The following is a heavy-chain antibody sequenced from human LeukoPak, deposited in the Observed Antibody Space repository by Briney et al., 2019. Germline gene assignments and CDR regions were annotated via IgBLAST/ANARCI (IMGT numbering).Heavy chain of an antibody. CDR3: ARETYDYDAFDI. Sequence: PSETLSLTCAVYGGSFSGYYWSWIRQPPGKGLEWIGEINHSGSTNYNPSLKSRVTISVDTSKNQFSLKLSSVTAADTAVYYCARETYDYDAFDIWGQGTMVTVSS. V-gene: IGHV4-34*01. CDR1: GGSFSGYY. D-gene: IGHD3-3*01. CDR2: INHSGST. J-gene: IGHJ3*02.